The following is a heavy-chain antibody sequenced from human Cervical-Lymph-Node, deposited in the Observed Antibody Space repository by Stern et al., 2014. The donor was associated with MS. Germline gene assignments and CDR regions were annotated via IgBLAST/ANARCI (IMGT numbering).Heavy chain of an antibody. CDR1: VGTFSKFP. CDR2: VFPVFGTP. J-gene: IGHJ5*02. CDR3: ALSSETSDRWYSLGYDL. V-gene: IGHV1-69*01. D-gene: IGHD6-13*01. Sequence: QVQLVQSGAEVTKPGSSVKVSCKASVGTFSKFPSSWVRQAPGPGLEWMGGVFPVFGTPTYAQEFRGRVTITADVSTSTVYMELSSLRSDDTAVYYCALSSETSDRWYSLGYDLWGQGTLVTVSS.